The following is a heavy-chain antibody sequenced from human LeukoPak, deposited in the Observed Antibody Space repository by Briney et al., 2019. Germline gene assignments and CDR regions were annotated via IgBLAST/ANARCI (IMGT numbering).Heavy chain of an antibody. CDR2: ISSSSTYI. V-gene: IGHV3-21*01. CDR3: ARDWWDGTQGFDY. J-gene: IGHJ4*02. CDR1: GFTFSSYW. D-gene: IGHD1-26*01. Sequence: SGGSLRLSCAASGFTFSSYWMSWVRQAPGKGLEWVSCISSSSTYIYYADSLKSRFTISRDNAKNSMYLQMNSLRAEDTAMCYCARDWWDGTQGFDYWGQGTLVTVSS.